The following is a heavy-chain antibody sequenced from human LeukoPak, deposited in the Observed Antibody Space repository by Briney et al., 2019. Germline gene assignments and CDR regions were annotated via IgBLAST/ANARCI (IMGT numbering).Heavy chain of an antibody. CDR1: GGSISNYY. CDR3: ARSSPSSGYFFDY. D-gene: IGHD5-12*01. Sequence: PSETLSLTCTVSGGSISNYYWSWIRQPAGKGLEWIGYIYYSGSTNYNPSLKSRVTISVDTSKNQFSLKLSSVTAADTAVYYCARSSPSSGYFFDYWGQGTLVTVSS. CDR2: IYYSGST. V-gene: IGHV4-59*08. J-gene: IGHJ4*02.